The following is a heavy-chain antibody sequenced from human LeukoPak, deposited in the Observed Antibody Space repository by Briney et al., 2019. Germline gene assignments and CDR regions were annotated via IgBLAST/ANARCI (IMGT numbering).Heavy chain of an antibody. J-gene: IGHJ6*02. CDR2: IYDSGST. CDR3: GRLGSNGWQYFSGLDA. V-gene: IGHV4-39*01. D-gene: IGHD6-19*01. Sequence: ASETLSLTCTVSGGSVGSSSYYWGWIRQPPGKGLEWIGSIYDSGSTYYNPSLKSRVTISVDTSKNQFSLKLSSATAADTAVYFCGRLGSNGWQYFSGLDAWGQGTTVTVSS. CDR1: GGSVGSSSYY.